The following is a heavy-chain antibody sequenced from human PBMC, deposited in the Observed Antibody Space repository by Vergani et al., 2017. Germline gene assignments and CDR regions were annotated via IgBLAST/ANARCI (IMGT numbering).Heavy chain of an antibody. CDR2: IRYDGGKK. V-gene: IGHV3-30*02. CDR3: TKDKSDRRFFIWFGGFDP. CDR1: GFNFSNYG. J-gene: IGHJ5*02. D-gene: IGHD3-10*01. Sequence: QAQLVESGGGMVQPGGSLRLSCVGSGFNFSNYGMHWVRQAPGKGLEWVAFIRYDGGKKYFADSVEGRFTISRDNSKNTLYLQMNSLRAEDTAVYYCTKDKSDRRFFIWFGGFDPWGQGTLVTVSS.